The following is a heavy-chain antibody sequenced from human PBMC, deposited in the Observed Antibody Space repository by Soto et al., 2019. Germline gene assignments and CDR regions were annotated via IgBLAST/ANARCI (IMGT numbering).Heavy chain of an antibody. CDR2: IYYSGST. CDR1: GGSISSYY. J-gene: IGHJ6*04. V-gene: IGHV4-59*01. CDR3: ARRYGTSMDV. Sequence: SETLSLTCTVSGGSISSYYWSWIRQPPGKGLQWIGYIYYSGSTNYNPSLKSRVTISVDTSKNQFSLKLSSVTAADTAVYYCARRYGTSMDVWGKGTTVTVAS. D-gene: IGHD5-18*01.